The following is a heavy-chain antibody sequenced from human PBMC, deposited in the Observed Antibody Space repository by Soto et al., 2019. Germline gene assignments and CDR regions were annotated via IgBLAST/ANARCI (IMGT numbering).Heavy chain of an antibody. CDR3: AKGNSWSPALVLDI. D-gene: IGHD1-7*01. CDR2: ISGSGGST. V-gene: IGHV3-23*01. CDR1: GCTFSSYA. J-gene: IGHJ3*02. Sequence: EVQLLESGGGLVQPGGSLRLSCAASGCTFSSYAMNWVLQAPGKGLEWVSAISGSGGSTYYADSVKGRFTISRDSSKNTLYLQMNSLRAEDTAVYYCAKGNSWSPALVLDIWGQGTMVTVSS.